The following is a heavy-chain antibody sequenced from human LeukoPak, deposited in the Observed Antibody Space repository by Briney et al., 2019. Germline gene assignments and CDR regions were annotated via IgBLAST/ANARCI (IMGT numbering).Heavy chain of an antibody. Sequence: GASVKVSCKASGYSFTTYGISWVRQAPGQGLEWMGWISTQSGNTDYPQKVQGRVTITTDTSTSTAYMELRSLRSDDTAVYYCARDGSPWSGGGMVVWGQGTTVTVSS. D-gene: IGHD6-13*01. CDR1: GYSFTTYG. V-gene: IGHV1-18*01. J-gene: IGHJ6*02. CDR3: ARDGSPWSGGGMVV. CDR2: ISTQSGNT.